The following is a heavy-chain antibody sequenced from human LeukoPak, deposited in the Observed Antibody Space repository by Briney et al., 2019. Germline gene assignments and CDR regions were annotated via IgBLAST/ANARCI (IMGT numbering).Heavy chain of an antibody. CDR2: IIPIFGTA. D-gene: IGHD2-2*01. V-gene: IGHV1-69*01. CDR3: ASESVPAASIFDY. Sequence: GWIIPIFGTANSAQKFQGRVTITAEESTSTAYMELSSLRSEDTAVYYCASESVPAASIFDYWGQGTLVTVSS. J-gene: IGHJ4*02.